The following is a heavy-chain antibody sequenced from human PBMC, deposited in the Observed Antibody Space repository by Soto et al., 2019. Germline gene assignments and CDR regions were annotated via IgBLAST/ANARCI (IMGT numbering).Heavy chain of an antibody. Sequence: EVQLVESGGGLVKPGGSLRLSCVASGFTFSSYSMNWVRQAPGKGLEWVSSISSSSSYIYYADSVKGRFTISRDNAKNSLYLQMNSLRAEDTAVYYCARNGGSDAFDIWGQGTMVTVSS. CDR2: ISSSSSYI. D-gene: IGHD1-26*01. CDR1: GFTFSSYS. V-gene: IGHV3-21*01. CDR3: ARNGGSDAFDI. J-gene: IGHJ3*02.